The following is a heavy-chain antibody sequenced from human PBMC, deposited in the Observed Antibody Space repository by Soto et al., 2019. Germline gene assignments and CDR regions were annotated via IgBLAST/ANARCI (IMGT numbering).Heavy chain of an antibody. CDR3: AREVNSSPARGPNWFDP. V-gene: IGHV4-4*02. J-gene: IGHJ5*02. CDR2: TYHSGTT. D-gene: IGHD6-13*01. CDR1: GDSINNSHW. Sequence: QAQLQESGPGLVQPSGTLSLTSAVSGDSINNSHWWRWVRQTPGKGLEWIGETYHSGTTNSNPSLKTRVTISIDKSKNQFSLKMNSVTAADTAVYYCAREVNSSPARGPNWFDPWGQGTLVTVSS.